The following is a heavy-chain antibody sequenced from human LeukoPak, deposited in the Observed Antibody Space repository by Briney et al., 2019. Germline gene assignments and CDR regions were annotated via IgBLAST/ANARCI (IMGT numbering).Heavy chain of an antibody. Sequence: SVKVSCKASGGTFSSYAISWVRQAPGQGLEWMGRIIPIFGTANYAQKFQGRVTITTDESTSTAYMELSSLRSEDTAVYYCARAGARYCSSTSCYRYYYYYMDVWGKGTTVTVSS. CDR2: IIPIFGTA. J-gene: IGHJ6*03. CDR1: GGTFSSYA. V-gene: IGHV1-69*05. CDR3: ARAGARYCSSTSCYRYYYYYMDV. D-gene: IGHD2-2*01.